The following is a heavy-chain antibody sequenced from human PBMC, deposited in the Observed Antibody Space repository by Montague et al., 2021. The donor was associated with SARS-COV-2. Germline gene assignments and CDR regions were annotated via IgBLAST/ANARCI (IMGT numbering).Heavy chain of an antibody. CDR1: GFTFSSYE. J-gene: IGHJ3*02. Sequence: SLRLSCAASGFTFSSYEMNWVRQAPGKELEWVSYISSSGGTIYYADSVRGRFTISRDNAKNTLYLQMNSLRAEDTAVYYCARESCITMLEVVITSAFDIWGQGTMVTVSS. CDR3: ARESCITMLEVVITSAFDI. D-gene: IGHD3-22*01. V-gene: IGHV3-48*03. CDR2: ISSSGGTI.